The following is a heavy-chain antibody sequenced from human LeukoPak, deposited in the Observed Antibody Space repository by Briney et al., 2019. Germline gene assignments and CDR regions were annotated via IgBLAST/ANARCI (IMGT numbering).Heavy chain of an antibody. J-gene: IGHJ4*02. Sequence: PSETLSLTCTVSGGSISSYYWSWIRQPPGKGLEWIGYIYYSGSTNYNPSLKSRVTISVDTSKNQFSLKLSSVTAADTAVYYCASAGYDFWSGYCDYWGQGTLATVSS. D-gene: IGHD3-3*01. V-gene: IGHV4-59*12. CDR3: ASAGYDFWSGYCDY. CDR1: GGSISSYY. CDR2: IYYSGST.